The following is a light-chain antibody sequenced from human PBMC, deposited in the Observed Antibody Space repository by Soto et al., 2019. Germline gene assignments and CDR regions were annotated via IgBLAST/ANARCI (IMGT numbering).Light chain of an antibody. CDR1: RSNIGLNT. CDR3: AAWDVSLNGPV. CDR2: NNN. J-gene: IGLJ3*02. V-gene: IGLV1-44*01. Sequence: QSVLTQPPSASGTPGQRVTISCSGSRSNIGLNTVNWYRQPPGTAPRLLIYNNNKRPSGVPDRFSGSKSGTSASLAISGLQSEDEADYYCAAWDVSLNGPVFGGGTKVTVL.